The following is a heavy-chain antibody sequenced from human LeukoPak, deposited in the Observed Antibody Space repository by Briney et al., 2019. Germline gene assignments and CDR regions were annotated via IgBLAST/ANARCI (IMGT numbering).Heavy chain of an antibody. CDR3: ARVRDTYYYGSGSPLDY. CDR1: GYTFTGYY. J-gene: IGHJ4*02. CDR2: INPKSGGT. V-gene: IGHV1-2*02. Sequence: ASVKVSCKASGYTFTGYYMHWVRQAPGQGPEWMGWINPKSGGTNYAQKFQGRVTMTRDTSISTAYMELSRLRSDDTAVYYCARVRDTYYYGSGSPLDYWGQGTLVTVSS. D-gene: IGHD3-10*01.